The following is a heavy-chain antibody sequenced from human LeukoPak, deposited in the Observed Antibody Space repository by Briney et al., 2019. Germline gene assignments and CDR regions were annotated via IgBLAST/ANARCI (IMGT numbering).Heavy chain of an antibody. V-gene: IGHV4-39*01. CDR1: GGSISSSSYY. CDR2: IYYSGST. J-gene: IGHJ4*02. CDR3: ARRRYYYDSSGYSN. Sequence: PSETLSLTCTVSGGSISSSSYYWGWIRQPPGKGLEWIGSIYYSGSTYYNPSLKSRVTISVYTSKNQFSLKLSSVTAADTAVYYCARRRYYYDSSGYSNWGQGTLVTVSS. D-gene: IGHD3-22*01.